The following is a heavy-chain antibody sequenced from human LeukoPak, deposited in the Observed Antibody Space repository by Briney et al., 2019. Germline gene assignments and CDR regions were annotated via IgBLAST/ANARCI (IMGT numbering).Heavy chain of an antibody. CDR2: IYYGGGT. V-gene: IGHV4-39*01. Sequence: SETLSLTCTVSGDSISSSFYYWGWIRQPPGKGLEWIGSIYYGGGTHYNPSLKSRVTISVDTSKNQFSLKLSSVTAADTAVYYCARHLSLLWFGVDPWGQGTLVTVSS. D-gene: IGHD3-10*01. CDR3: ARHLSLLWFGVDP. J-gene: IGHJ5*02. CDR1: GDSISSSFYY.